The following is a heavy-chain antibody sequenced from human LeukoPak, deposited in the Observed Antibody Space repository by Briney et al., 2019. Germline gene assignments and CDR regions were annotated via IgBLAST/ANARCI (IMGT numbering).Heavy chain of an antibody. D-gene: IGHD3-3*01. CDR3: TRDTFGSFDY. Sequence: GRSLRLSCAASGFTFSTSAMHWVRQAPGKGLEWVAVISHDESNKYYADSVKGRFTISRDNSKNTLYLQMDSLRGEDTAVYYCTRDTFGSFDYWGQGTLVTVSS. J-gene: IGHJ4*02. CDR2: ISHDESNK. V-gene: IGHV3-30*04. CDR1: GFTFSTSA.